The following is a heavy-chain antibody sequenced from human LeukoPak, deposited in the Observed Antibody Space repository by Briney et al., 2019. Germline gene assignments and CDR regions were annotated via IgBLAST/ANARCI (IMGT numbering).Heavy chain of an antibody. J-gene: IGHJ5*02. CDR1: GGSFSGYY. V-gene: IGHV4-34*01. CDR3: ARASIAARHNWFDP. D-gene: IGHD6-6*01. Sequence: SETLSLTCAVYGGSFSGYYWSWIRQPPGKGLEWIGEINHSGSTNYNPSLKSRVTISVDTSKNQFSLKLSSVTAADTAVYYCARASIAARHNWFDPWGQGTLVTVSS. CDR2: INHSGST.